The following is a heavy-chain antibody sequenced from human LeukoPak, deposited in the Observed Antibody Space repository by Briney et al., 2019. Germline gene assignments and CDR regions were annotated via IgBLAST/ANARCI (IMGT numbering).Heavy chain of an antibody. CDR1: GFTFSSYA. Sequence: GGSLRLSCAASGFTFSSYAMSRVRQSPGKGLEWVSGIGITSEYIHYADSVKGRFTISRDNSKNTVYLEMSSLRAEDAAVYYCAKDPNGDYVGAFDTWGQGTMVIVSS. CDR2: IGITSEYI. D-gene: IGHD4-17*01. J-gene: IGHJ3*02. V-gene: IGHV3-23*01. CDR3: AKDPNGDYVGAFDT.